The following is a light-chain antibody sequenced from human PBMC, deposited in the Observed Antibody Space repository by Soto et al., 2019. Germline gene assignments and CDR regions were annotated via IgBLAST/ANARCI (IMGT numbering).Light chain of an antibody. CDR1: NSNIGSDI. CDR3: ATWDGGLSGPFV. Sequence: QSVLTQPPSASGTPGQRATISCCGSNSNIGSDIVNCYQLLPGAAPEVLINTTNQRPSVVPERFSGSKSGTSASLAISGLQSEDEANSSCATWDGGLSGPFVFGTGTKSPS. CDR2: TTN. J-gene: IGLJ1*01. V-gene: IGLV1-44*01.